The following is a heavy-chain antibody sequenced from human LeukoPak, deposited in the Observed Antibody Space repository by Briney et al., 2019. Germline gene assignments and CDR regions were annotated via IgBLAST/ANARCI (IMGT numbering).Heavy chain of an antibody. Sequence: SVTVSCKSSGGTFSSYAISWVRQGPGQGLEWMGRIIPILGIANYAQKFQGRVTITADKSTSTAYMELSSLRSEDTAVYYCARGKIMRSVFDYWGQGTLVTVSS. V-gene: IGHV1-69*04. CDR1: GGTFSSYA. D-gene: IGHD3-16*01. J-gene: IGHJ4*02. CDR2: IIPILGIA. CDR3: ARGKIMRSVFDY.